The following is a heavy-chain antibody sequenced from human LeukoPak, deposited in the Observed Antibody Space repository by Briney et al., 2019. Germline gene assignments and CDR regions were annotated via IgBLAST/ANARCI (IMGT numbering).Heavy chain of an antibody. CDR3: ARGGIAVAGAKDY. V-gene: IGHV1-69*06. Sequence: ASVKVSCKTSGDTFTTYAIIWVRQAPGQGLEWMGGIIPMFGTPNYAQRLQGRVTITADKSTKTAYMELSSLRSEDTAVYYCARGGIAVAGAKDYWGQGTLVTVSS. J-gene: IGHJ4*02. CDR1: GDTFTTYA. CDR2: IIPMFGTP. D-gene: IGHD6-19*01.